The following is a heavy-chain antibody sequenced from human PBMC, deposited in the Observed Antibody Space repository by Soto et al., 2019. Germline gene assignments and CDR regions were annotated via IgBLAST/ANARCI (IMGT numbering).Heavy chain of an antibody. D-gene: IGHD6-13*01. J-gene: IGHJ4*02. Sequence: EVQLLESGGGLVQPGGSLRLSCAASGFTFSTYAMSWVRQAPGKGLEWVSIIGNSGSTTYYADSVKGRFTISRDNSKNTLYLQMNSLRAEDTAIYYSAKPGSSSWSYFDYWGQGTLVTASS. V-gene: IGHV3-23*01. CDR2: IGNSGSTT. CDR1: GFTFSTYA. CDR3: AKPGSSSWSYFDY.